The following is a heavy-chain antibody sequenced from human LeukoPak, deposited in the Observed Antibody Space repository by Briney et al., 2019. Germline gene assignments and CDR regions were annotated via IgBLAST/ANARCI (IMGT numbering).Heavy chain of an antibody. J-gene: IGHJ5*02. CDR1: GGSLSSYY. CDR2: IYYSGST. CDR3: ARSETYYDFWSGTYGNWFDP. D-gene: IGHD3-3*01. V-gene: IGHV4-59*08. Sequence: SETLSLTCTVSGGSLSSYYWSWLRQPPGKGLEWIGYIYYSGSTNYNPSLKSRVTISVDTSKNQFSLKLSSVTAADTAVYYCARSETYYDFWSGTYGNWFDPWGQGTLVTVSS.